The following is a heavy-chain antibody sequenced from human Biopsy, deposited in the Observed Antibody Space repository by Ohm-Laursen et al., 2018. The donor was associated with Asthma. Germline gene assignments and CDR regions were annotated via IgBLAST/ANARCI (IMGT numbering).Heavy chain of an antibody. CDR1: GCTFNSAG. J-gene: IGHJ6*02. D-gene: IGHD3-10*01. CDR3: ARAVDYSHYYGIDV. CDR2: ISVYNGNT. Sequence: SVKVSCKTSGCTFNSAGITWVRQAPGQGLEWMGWISVYNGNTKVAQKLQDRVTMITDTSTSTAYMELRSLRSDDTAVYFCARAVDYSHYYGIDVWGRGTTVTVS. V-gene: IGHV1-18*01.